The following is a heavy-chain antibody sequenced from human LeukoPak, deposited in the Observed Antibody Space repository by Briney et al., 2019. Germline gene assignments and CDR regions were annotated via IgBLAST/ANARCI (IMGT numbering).Heavy chain of an antibody. Sequence: GGSLRLSCAASGFTFSYYPMHWVRQAPGKGLECVAVMSHDGSSEYYADSVKGRFTISRDNSEKTLYLHMNSLRVEDTAVYYCARLAAAGFDYWGQGTLVTVSS. CDR2: MSHDGSSE. J-gene: IGHJ4*02. V-gene: IGHV3-30-3*01. CDR3: ARLAAAGFDY. D-gene: IGHD6-13*01. CDR1: GFTFSYYP.